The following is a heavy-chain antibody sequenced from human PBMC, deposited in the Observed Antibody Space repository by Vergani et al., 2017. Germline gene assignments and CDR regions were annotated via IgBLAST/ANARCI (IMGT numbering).Heavy chain of an antibody. D-gene: IGHD3/OR15-3a*01. Sequence: EVQVVETGGGLVQPGGSLRLSCAASGFTVSSNYMSWVRQAPGKGLEWVSVIYSGGSTYYADSVKGRFIISRDNSKNTLYLQMNSLRAEDTAVYYCAKDFAHFLTGLSPFGYFDYWGQGILVTVSS. CDR1: GFTVSSNY. CDR3: AKDFAHFLTGLSPFGYFDY. CDR2: IYSGGST. V-gene: IGHV3-66*01. J-gene: IGHJ4*02.